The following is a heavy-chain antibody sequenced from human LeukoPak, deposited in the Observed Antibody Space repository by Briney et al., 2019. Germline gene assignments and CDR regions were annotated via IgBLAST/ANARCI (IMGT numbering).Heavy chain of an antibody. CDR2: IIPILGIA. CDR1: GGTFSSYA. J-gene: IGHJ4*02. CDR3: ARGIAAAGSSY. V-gene: IGHV1-69*04. Sequence: ASVKVSCKASGGTFSSYAISWVRQAPGQGLEWMGRIIPILGIANYAQKFQGRVTITADKSTGTAYMELSSLRSEDTAVYYCARGIAAAGSSYWGQGTLVTVSS. D-gene: IGHD6-13*01.